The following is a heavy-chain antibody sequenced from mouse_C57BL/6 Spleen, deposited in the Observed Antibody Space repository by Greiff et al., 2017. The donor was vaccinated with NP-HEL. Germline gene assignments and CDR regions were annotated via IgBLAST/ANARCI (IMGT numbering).Heavy chain of an antibody. V-gene: IGHV1-82*01. CDR2: IYPGDGDT. Sequence: QVQLQQSGPELVKPGASVKISCKASGYAFSSSWMNWVKQRPGKGLEWIGRIYPGDGDTNYNGKFKGKATLTADKSSSTAYMQLSSLTSEDSAVYFCASPSRIDERAMDYWGQGTSVTVSA. J-gene: IGHJ4*01. CDR3: ASPSRIDERAMDY. CDR1: GYAFSSSW.